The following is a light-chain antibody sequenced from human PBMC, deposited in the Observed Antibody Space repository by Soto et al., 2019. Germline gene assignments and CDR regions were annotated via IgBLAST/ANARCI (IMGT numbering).Light chain of an antibody. CDR2: GAS. CDR3: QQYNNWPRT. V-gene: IGKV3-15*01. J-gene: IGKJ2*01. Sequence: EIVMTQSPATLXVXXXXXXXXSCRAXQSVSGNLAWYQQKPGQAPRLLIYGASTRATGIPARFSGSGSGTEFTHTSSSLQSEDFAVYYCQQYNNWPRTFGQGTKLEIK. CDR1: QSVSGN.